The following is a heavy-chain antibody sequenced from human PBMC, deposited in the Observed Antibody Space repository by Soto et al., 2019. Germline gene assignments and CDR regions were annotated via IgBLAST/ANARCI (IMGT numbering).Heavy chain of an antibody. D-gene: IGHD6-13*01. CDR3: ARGVAAAGTRGGPWFDP. CDR2: IYTSGST. J-gene: IGHJ5*02. V-gene: IGHV4-4*07. Sequence: QVQLRESGPGLVKPSETLSLTCTVSGGSISNYYWSWIRQPAGKGLEWIGRIYTSGSTNYNPSLKSRVTMSVDTPKNRFPLKLSSVTAADTAVYYCARGVAAAGTRGGPWFDPWGQGTLVTVSS. CDR1: GGSISNYY.